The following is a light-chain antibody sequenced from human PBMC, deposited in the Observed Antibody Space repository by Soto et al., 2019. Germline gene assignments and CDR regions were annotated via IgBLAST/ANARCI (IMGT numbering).Light chain of an antibody. J-gene: IGKJ5*01. CDR2: AAS. V-gene: IGKV1-39*01. Sequence: DIQMTQSPSSLSASVGDRVTITCRASQSISTYLNWYQQKPGKAPKLLIYAASNLQSGVPSRFSGRGSGTEFTLTINSLQADDFATYYCQQHNSFSITFGQGTRLEIK. CDR1: QSISTY. CDR3: QQHNSFSIT.